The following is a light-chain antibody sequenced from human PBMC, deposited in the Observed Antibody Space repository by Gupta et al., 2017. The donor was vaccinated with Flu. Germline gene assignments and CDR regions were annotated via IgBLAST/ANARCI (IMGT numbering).Light chain of an antibody. CDR2: EVT. Sequence: QSALTQPASVSGFPGQSITLSCTGTSSDVGGYNYVSWYQQHPGKAPKLMIYEVTNRPSGVSDRFSGSKSGNTASLTISGLQAEDEADYYCSSYTRSTTWVFGGGTKLTVL. CDR3: SSYTRSTTWV. J-gene: IGLJ3*02. CDR1: SSDVGGYNY. V-gene: IGLV2-14*01.